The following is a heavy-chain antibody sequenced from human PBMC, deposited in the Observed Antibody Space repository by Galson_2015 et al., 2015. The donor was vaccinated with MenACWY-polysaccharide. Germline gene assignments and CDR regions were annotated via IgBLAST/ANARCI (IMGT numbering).Heavy chain of an antibody. Sequence: LSLTCTLSGVSISGNSYSWTWIRQPAGKGPEWIGRITGSGSSDYNPSLEGRVSMSVDTSKNQFSLKLNSVTATDTAVYFCARGVSNNWVVKGYFDFWGQGTLVTASS. CDR2: ITGSGSS. CDR3: ARGVSNNWVVKGYFDF. J-gene: IGHJ4*02. V-gene: IGHV4-61*02. CDR1: GVSISGNSYS. D-gene: IGHD1-1*01.